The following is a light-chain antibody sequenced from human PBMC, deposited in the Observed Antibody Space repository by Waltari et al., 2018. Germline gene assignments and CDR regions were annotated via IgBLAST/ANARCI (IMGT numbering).Light chain of an antibody. Sequence: EIVLTQSPGTLSLSPGERATLSCRASQSVNYSYLAWYQYKPGQAPRLLIYGASRRATGIPDRFSGSGSGTDFTLTISRLEPEDFAVYYCQQYSSSPLYIFGQGTKLEIK. V-gene: IGKV3-20*01. CDR2: GAS. J-gene: IGKJ2*01. CDR3: QQYSSSPLYI. CDR1: QSVNYSY.